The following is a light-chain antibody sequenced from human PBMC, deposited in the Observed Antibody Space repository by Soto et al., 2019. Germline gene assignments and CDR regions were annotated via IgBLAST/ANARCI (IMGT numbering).Light chain of an antibody. J-gene: IGLJ3*02. Sequence: QAVVTQSSSASASLGSSVKLTCTLDSGHSSYIIAWHQQQPGKAPRYLMKLEGSGSYNKGSGVPDRFSGSSSGADRYLTISNLQSEDEADYYCETWDSSTRVFGGGTQLTVL. CDR2: LEGSGSY. CDR3: ETWDSSTRV. CDR1: SGHSSYI. V-gene: IGLV4-60*03.